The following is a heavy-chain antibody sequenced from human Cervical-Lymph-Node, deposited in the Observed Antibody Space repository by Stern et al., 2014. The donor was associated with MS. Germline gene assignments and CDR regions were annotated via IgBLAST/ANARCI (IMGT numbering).Heavy chain of an antibody. CDR3: AREGGNTAEFFQH. Sequence: QVQLVQSGGGVVQPGRSLRLSCAASGFTFSSCGMHWVRQAPGKGLEWMGSIWYDGSNKYYADPVQGRSTILRDNSKNTLYLQMNSLRAEDTAVYYCAREGGNTAEFFQHWGQGTLVTVSS. V-gene: IGHV3-33*01. CDR1: GFTFSSCG. D-gene: IGHD4-23*01. CDR2: IWYDGSNK. J-gene: IGHJ1*01.